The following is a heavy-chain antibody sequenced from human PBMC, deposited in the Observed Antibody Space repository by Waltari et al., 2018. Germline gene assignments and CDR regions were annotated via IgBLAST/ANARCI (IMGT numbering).Heavy chain of an antibody. CDR3: AKDAFGNTYLDH. V-gene: IGHV3-30*19. CDR1: GFSLGTCG. D-gene: IGHD3-10*01. Sequence: QVQLVESGGGVVQPGMSLRLSCAASGFSLGTCGMHWVRQAPGKGLWGVALIFFGGGDSFYADSVRGWFTISRDNSKNTLYLDINSLRLDDTAIYYCAKDAFGNTYLDHWGQGTLVTVSS. CDR2: IFFGGGDS. J-gene: IGHJ4*02.